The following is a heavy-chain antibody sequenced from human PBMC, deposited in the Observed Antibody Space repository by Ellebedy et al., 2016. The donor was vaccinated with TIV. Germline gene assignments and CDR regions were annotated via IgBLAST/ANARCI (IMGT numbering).Heavy chain of an antibody. CDR2: LSLIDGST. CDR3: AREGYTSGWCGAFDM. Sequence: PGGSLRLSCAASGIAFSNSIMTWVRLAPGKGLEWVSTLSLIDGSTYYGDSVKGRFTISGDTSQNTLYLQMSSRRAEATAVYYCAREGYTSGWCGAFDMWGQGTMVTVSS. J-gene: IGHJ3*02. V-gene: IGHV3-23*01. CDR1: GIAFSNSI. D-gene: IGHD6-19*01.